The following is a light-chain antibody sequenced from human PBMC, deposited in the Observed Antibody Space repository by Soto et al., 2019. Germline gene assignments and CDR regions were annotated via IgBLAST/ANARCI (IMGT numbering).Light chain of an antibody. CDR3: MQALQTPYP. V-gene: IGKV2-28*01. CDR2: LGS. CDR1: QSLLHSNGYNY. Sequence: DIVMTQSPLSLPVTPGEPASISCRSSQSLLHSNGYNYLDWYLQKPGQSPQLLIYLGSNRASGVHDRFSGSGSGTDFTLKISRVEAEDVGVYYCMQALQTPYPFGQGTKLEIK. J-gene: IGKJ2*01.